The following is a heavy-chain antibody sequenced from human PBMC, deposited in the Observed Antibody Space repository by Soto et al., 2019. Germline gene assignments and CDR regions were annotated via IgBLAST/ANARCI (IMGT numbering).Heavy chain of an antibody. J-gene: IGHJ4*02. CDR3: ARASPHRTNIVVDY. V-gene: IGHV4-59*12. Sequence: ASETLSLTCTVSGGSISSYYWSWIRQPPGKGLEWIGYIYYSGSTYYNPSLKSRVTISVDTSKNQFSLKLSSVTAADTAVYYCARASPHRTNIVVDYWGQGTLVTVSS. CDR2: IYYSGST. CDR1: GGSISSYY. D-gene: IGHD2-2*01.